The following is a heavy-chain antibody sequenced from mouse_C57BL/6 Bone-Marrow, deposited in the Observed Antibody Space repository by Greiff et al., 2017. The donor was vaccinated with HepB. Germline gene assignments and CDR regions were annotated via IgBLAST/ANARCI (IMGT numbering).Heavy chain of an antibody. J-gene: IGHJ3*01. CDR1: GYTFTSYW. Sequence: QVQLQQPGAELVKPGASVKLSCKASGYTFTSYWMHWVKQRPGQGLEWIGMIHPNSGSTNYNEKFKSKATLTVDKSSSTAYMQLSSLTSEDSAVYYCARRNYYPGWFAYWGQGTLVTVSA. CDR2: IHPNSGST. CDR3: ARRNYYPGWFAY. D-gene: IGHD1-1*01. V-gene: IGHV1-64*01.